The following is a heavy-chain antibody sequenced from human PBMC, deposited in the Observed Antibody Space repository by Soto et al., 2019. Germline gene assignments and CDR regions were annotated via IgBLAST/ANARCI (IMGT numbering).Heavy chain of an antibody. CDR2: IYYSGTT. V-gene: IGHV4-39*01. J-gene: IGHJ3*02. D-gene: IGHD6-19*01. Sequence: SETLSLTCTVSGGSISSSSYYWGWIRQPPGKGLEWLGGIYYSGTTYYNPSPKSRVTLSVDTSKNQFSLKLSSVTAADTAVYYCARPGYSSVLDAFDIWGQGTMGTVS. CDR1: GGSISSSSYY. CDR3: ARPGYSSVLDAFDI.